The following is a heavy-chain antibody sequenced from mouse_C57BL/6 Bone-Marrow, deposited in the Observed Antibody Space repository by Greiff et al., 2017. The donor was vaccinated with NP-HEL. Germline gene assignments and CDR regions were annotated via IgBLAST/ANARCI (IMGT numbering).Heavy chain of an antibody. CDR3: ARGGGLYYGSSSYAMDY. Sequence: QVQLQQPGAELVKPGASVKMSCKASGYTFTSYWITWVKQRPGQGLEWIGDIYPGSGGTNYNEKFKGKATLTADKSSSTAYMQLSSLTSEDSAVYFCARGGGLYYGSSSYAMDYWGQGTSVTVSS. D-gene: IGHD1-1*01. V-gene: IGHV1-55*01. J-gene: IGHJ4*01. CDR2: IYPGSGGT. CDR1: GYTFTSYW.